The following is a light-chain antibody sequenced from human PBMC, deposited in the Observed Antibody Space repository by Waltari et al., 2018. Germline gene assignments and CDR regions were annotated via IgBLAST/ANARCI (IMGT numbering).Light chain of an antibody. V-gene: IGKV2-30*01. J-gene: IGKJ2*01. CDR1: QSLVFSNGNTY. CDR3: MQGTHWPYT. Sequence: VMTQSPLSLPVTLGQPASISCRSSQSLVFSNGNTYLNWFQQRPGQSPRRLIYEVSNRDCGVPDRFSGSGSGPDFTLKISRVEAEDVGLYFCMQGTHWPYTFGQGTKLEIK. CDR2: EVS.